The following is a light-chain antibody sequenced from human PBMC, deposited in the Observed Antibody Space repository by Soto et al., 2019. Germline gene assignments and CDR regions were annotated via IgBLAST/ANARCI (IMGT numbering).Light chain of an antibody. Sequence: QSALTQPRSVSGSPGQSVTISCTGTSSDVGGYNYVSWYQQHPGKAPKLMIYDVSKRPSGVPDRFSGSKSGNTASLTISGLLAEDEADYYCRSYAGNYTHVFGTGTKVTVL. V-gene: IGLV2-11*01. CDR1: SSDVGGYNY. CDR2: DVS. J-gene: IGLJ1*01. CDR3: RSYAGNYTHV.